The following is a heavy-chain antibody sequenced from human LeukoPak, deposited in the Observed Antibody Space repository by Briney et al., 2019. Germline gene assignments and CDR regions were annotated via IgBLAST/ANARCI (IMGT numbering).Heavy chain of an antibody. J-gene: IGHJ4*02. CDR1: VYTFTSYG. CDR2: ISAYNGNT. V-gene: IGHV1-18*01. Sequence: ASVKVSCKSSVYTFTSYGISWVRQAPGQGLEWMGWISAYNGNTNYAQKLQGRVTMTTDTSTSTAYMELRSLRSDDTAVYYCARKEAVAGLFDYWGQGTLVTVSS. CDR3: ARKEAVAGLFDY. D-gene: IGHD6-19*01.